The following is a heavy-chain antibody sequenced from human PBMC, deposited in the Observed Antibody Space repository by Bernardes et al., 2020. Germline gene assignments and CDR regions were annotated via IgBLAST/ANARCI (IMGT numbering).Heavy chain of an antibody. CDR3: ARTNGFLEWLFPRDYYYMDV. CDR1: GGSISSYY. D-gene: IGHD3-3*01. CDR2: IYYSGST. V-gene: IGHV4-59*01. J-gene: IGHJ6*03. Sequence: SETLSLTCTVSGGSISSYYWSWIRQPPGQGLEWIGYIYYSGSTNYNPSLKSRVTISVDTSKNQFSLKLSSVTAADTAVYYCARTNGFLEWLFPRDYYYMDVWGKGTTVTVSS.